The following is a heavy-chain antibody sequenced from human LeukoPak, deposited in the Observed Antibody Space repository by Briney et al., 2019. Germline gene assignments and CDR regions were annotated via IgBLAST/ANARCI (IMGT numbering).Heavy chain of an antibody. J-gene: IGHJ4*02. CDR3: AKAPGSYSGYDYCDY. Sequence: TGGSLRLSCAASGFTFSSYAMSWVRQAPGKGLEWVSAISGSGGSTYYADSVKGRFTISRDNSKNTLYLQMNSLRAEDTAVYYCAKAPGSYSGYDYCDYWGQGTLVTVSS. CDR2: ISGSGGST. V-gene: IGHV3-23*01. D-gene: IGHD5-12*01. CDR1: GFTFSSYA.